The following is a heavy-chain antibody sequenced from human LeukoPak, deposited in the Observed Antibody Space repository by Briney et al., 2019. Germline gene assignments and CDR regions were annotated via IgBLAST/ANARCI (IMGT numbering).Heavy chain of an antibody. J-gene: IGHJ4*02. CDR2: IKQDGSEK. V-gene: IGHV3-7*01. D-gene: IGHD3-22*01. Sequence: PGGSLRLSCAASGFTFSSYWMSWVRQAPGKGLEWVANIKQDGSEKYYVDSVKGRFTISRDNAKNSLYLQMNSLRAEDTAVYYCARDWGVYYHFFDSWGQGALVTVSS. CDR3: ARDWGVYYHFFDS. CDR1: GFTFSSYW.